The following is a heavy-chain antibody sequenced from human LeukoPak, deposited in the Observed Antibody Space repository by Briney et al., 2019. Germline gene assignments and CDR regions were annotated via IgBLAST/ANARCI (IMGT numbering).Heavy chain of an antibody. CDR1: RFTFSSYG. J-gene: IGHJ4*03. Sequence: GGSLRLSCAASRFTFSSYGMHWVRQAPGKGLEWVAVIWYDGSNKNYVDSVKGRFTISRDNSKNTLYLQMSSLRAEDTAVYYCARWGAGYGTDYWGQGTTVTVSS. CDR3: ARWGAGYGTDY. CDR2: IWYDGSNK. V-gene: IGHV3-33*01. D-gene: IGHD6-13*01.